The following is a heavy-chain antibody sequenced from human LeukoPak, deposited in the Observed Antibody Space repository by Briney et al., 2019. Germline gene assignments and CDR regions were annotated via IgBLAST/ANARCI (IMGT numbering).Heavy chain of an antibody. CDR3: AKDNDYGGNSGYNWFDP. J-gene: IGHJ5*02. V-gene: IGHV3-9*01. CDR2: ISWNSGSI. Sequence: GGSLRLSCAASGFTFDDYAMHWVRQAPGKGLEWVSGISWNSGSIGYADSVKGRFTISRDNAKNSLYLQMNSLRAEDTAVYYCAKDNDYGGNSGYNWFDPWGQGTLVTVSS. D-gene: IGHD4-23*01. CDR1: GFTFDDYA.